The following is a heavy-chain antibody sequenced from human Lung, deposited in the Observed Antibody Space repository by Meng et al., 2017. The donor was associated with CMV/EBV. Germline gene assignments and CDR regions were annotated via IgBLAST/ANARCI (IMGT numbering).Heavy chain of an antibody. CDR1: GGSISSRDW. CDR2: IYHSGST. Sequence: QVQAQGSGPGLVHPSVTLPLPCAGSGGSISSRDWWSWVRQPPGKGLEWIGEIYHSGSTNYNPSLKSRVTISVDKSKNQFSLNLSSVTAADTAVYYCARVGQWLPIDYWGQGTLVTVSS. V-gene: IGHV4-4*02. J-gene: IGHJ4*02. D-gene: IGHD6-19*01. CDR3: ARVGQWLPIDY.